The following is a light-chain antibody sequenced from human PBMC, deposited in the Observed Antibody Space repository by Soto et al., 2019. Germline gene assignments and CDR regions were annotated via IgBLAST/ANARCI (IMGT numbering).Light chain of an antibody. V-gene: IGKV3-15*01. Sequence: EIVMTQSPDTLSVSPGERATLSCRASQSVSSKLAWYQQKPGQAPRLLIYDASTRATGIPARFSGSGSGTEFTLNISSLQSEDFEDYYCQQYDSWPLTFGGGAKVAIK. CDR2: DAS. J-gene: IGKJ4*01. CDR1: QSVSSK. CDR3: QQYDSWPLT.